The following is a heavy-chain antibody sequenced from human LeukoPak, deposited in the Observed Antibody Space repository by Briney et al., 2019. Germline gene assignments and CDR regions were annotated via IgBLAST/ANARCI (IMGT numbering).Heavy chain of an antibody. CDR3: AKTTTGYSSGRFPGWPVDY. CDR1: GFTFSSYA. Sequence: GGSLRLSCAASGFTFSSYAMYWVRQAPGKGLEWVSGIFGSGGSTHYADSVKGRFAISRDNSKNTVYLQMNSLRAEDTAVYYCAKTTTGYSSGRFPGWPVDYWGQGTLVTVSS. CDR2: IFGSGGST. D-gene: IGHD6-19*01. V-gene: IGHV3-23*01. J-gene: IGHJ4*02.